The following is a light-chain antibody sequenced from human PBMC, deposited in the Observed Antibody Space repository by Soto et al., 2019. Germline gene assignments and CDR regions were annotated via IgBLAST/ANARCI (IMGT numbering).Light chain of an antibody. CDR3: SSYTSSSAYV. J-gene: IGLJ1*01. V-gene: IGLV2-14*01. CDR2: EVS. CDR1: SSDVGGYNY. Sequence: QSVLTQPASVSGSPGQSITISCTGTSSDVGGYNYVSWYQQHPGKAPKLIMYEVSNRPSGVSNRFSASKGGNTPPLTIAGLQAEDAADYYCSSYTSSSAYVFGTGTKVTVL.